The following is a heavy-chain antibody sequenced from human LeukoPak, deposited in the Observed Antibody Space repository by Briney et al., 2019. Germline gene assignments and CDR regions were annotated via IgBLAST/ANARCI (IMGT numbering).Heavy chain of an antibody. CDR1: GFTFSSYG. CDR2: IRYDGSNK. CDR3: AKDLDYGVGFDY. Sequence: GGSLRLSCAASGFTFSSYGMHRVRQAPGKGLEWVAFIRYDGSNKYYADSVKGRFTISRDNSKNTLYLQMNSLRAEDTAVYYCAKDLDYGVGFDYWGQGTLVTVSS. J-gene: IGHJ4*02. D-gene: IGHD4-17*01. V-gene: IGHV3-30*02.